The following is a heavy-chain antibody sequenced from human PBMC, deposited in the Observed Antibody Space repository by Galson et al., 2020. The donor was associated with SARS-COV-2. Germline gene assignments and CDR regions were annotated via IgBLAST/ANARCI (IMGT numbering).Heavy chain of an antibody. V-gene: IGHV3-30*04. J-gene: IGHJ3*02. CDR2: ISYDGSNK. CDR3: VGELLPFFAFDI. CDR1: GFTFSSYA. D-gene: IGHD1-26*01. Sequence: GGSLRLSCAASGFTFSSYAMHWVRQAPGKGLEWVADISYDGSNKYYADSVKGRFTISRDNSKNPLYLQMNSLRAEDTAVYYCVGELLPFFAFDIWGQGTMVTVSS.